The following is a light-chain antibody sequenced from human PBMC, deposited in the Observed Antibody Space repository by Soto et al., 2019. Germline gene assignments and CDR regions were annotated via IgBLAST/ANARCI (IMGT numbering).Light chain of an antibody. CDR1: SSNIGAGYD. CDR3: QSYDSTLSDRYV. CDR2: GNI. V-gene: IGLV1-40*01. Sequence: QSVLTQPPSVSGAPGQRVSIACTWISSNIGAGYDVHWYQQRPGTGPKLLIFGNINRPSGVPDRFSGSKSGTSASLAITGLQAEDEGDYYCQSYDSTLSDRYVFGTGTKVTVL. J-gene: IGLJ1*01.